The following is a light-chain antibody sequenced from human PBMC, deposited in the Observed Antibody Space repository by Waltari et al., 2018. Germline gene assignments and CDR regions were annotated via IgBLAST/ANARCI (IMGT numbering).Light chain of an antibody. CDR3: QQYGSLPWT. CDR2: VAS. V-gene: IGKV3-20*01. J-gene: IGKJ1*01. CDR1: ESVTNDY. Sequence: EVVLTQSSGTLSLSPGERATLYCRASESVTNDYLAWSQQKPGQAPRLLIYVASIRAAGIPDRFSGSGSGTDFTLTITRLEPEDFAVYHCQQYGSLPWTFGQGTMVDMK.